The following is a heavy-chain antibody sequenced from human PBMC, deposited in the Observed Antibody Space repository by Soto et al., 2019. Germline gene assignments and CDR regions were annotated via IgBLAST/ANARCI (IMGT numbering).Heavy chain of an antibody. D-gene: IGHD2-15*01. V-gene: IGHV3-33*01. CDR3: ARDRGGYCSGGSCYSLDY. CDR2: IWYDGSNK. J-gene: IGHJ4*02. Sequence: QVKLVESGGGVVQPGRSLRLSCAASGFTFSSYGMHWVRQAPGKGLEWVAVIWYDGSNKYYADSVKGRFTISRDNSKNTLYLQMNSLRAEDTAVYYCARDRGGYCSGGSCYSLDYWGQGTLVTVSS. CDR1: GFTFSSYG.